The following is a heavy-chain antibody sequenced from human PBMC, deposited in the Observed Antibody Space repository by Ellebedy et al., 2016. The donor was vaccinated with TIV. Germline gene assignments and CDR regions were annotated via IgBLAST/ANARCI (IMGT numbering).Heavy chain of an antibody. CDR1: GFTFHHYV. CDR2: IWYDGSNQ. D-gene: IGHD5-12*01. J-gene: IGHJ4*02. CDR3: ATTSGYGNGWFGRNDH. V-gene: IGHV3-33*08. Sequence: PGGSLRLSCYASGFTFHHYVMHWVRQAPGKGLEWVALIWYDGSNQDYADSVRDRFTISRDNSNNTLYLQMNNLRVEDTAVYYCATTSGYGNGWFGRNDHWGQGTLVTVSS.